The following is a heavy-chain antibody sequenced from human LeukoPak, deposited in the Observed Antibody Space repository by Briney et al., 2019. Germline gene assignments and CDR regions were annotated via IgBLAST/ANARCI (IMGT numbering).Heavy chain of an antibody. Sequence: SETLSLTCTVSGGSISSYYWSWIRQPPGKGLEWIGYIYYSGSTNYNPSLKSRVTISVDTSKNQFSLKLSSVTAADTAVYYCARVKGSVWGTFDYWGQGTLVTVSS. CDR1: GGSISSYY. J-gene: IGHJ4*02. CDR2: IYYSGST. CDR3: ARVKGSVWGTFDY. D-gene: IGHD3-16*01. V-gene: IGHV4-59*01.